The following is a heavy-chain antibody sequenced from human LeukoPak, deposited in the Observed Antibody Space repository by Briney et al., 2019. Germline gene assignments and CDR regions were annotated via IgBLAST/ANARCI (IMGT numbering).Heavy chain of an antibody. CDR2: IIPIFGTA. V-gene: IGHV1-69*01. CDR3: AREGINYDILTGYSTLGLFDY. J-gene: IGHJ4*02. D-gene: IGHD3-9*01. CDR1: GGTFSSYA. Sequence: ASVKVSCKASGGTFSSYAISWVRQAPGQGLEWMGGIIPIFGTANYAQKFQGRVTITADESTSTAYMELSSLRSEDTAVYYCAREGINYDILTGYSTLGLFDYWGQGTLVTVSS.